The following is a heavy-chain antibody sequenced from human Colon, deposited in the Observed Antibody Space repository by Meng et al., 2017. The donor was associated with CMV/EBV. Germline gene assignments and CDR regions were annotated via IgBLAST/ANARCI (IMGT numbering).Heavy chain of an antibody. CDR1: GGSISSSSYY. CDR3: ARAAAAGEYYFDY. D-gene: IGHD6-13*01. V-gene: IGHV4-39*07. Sequence: QLHSQVSGPGLVKASETLSRTCTVSGGSISSSSYYWGWIRQPPGKGLEWIGSIYYSGSTYYNPSLKSRVTISVDTSKNQFSLKLSSVTAADTAVYYCARAAAAGEYYFDYWGQGTLVTVPS. CDR2: IYYSGST. J-gene: IGHJ4*02.